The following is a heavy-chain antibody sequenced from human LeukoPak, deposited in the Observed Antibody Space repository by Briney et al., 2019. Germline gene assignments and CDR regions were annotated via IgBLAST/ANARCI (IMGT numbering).Heavy chain of an antibody. CDR2: IYTSGST. D-gene: IGHD3-10*01. J-gene: IGHJ5*01. Sequence: SETLSVTPTVSVGSTSIGSYYSGWIRQPAGNGLEWIGRIYTSGSTNYKPPRKSRVTSSVDTSKNQFSLKLSSVTAADTAVYYCARESSITMVRGVMGWFDSWGQGTLVTVSS. CDR3: ARESSITMVRGVMGWFDS. V-gene: IGHV4-61*02. CDR1: VGSTSIGSYY.